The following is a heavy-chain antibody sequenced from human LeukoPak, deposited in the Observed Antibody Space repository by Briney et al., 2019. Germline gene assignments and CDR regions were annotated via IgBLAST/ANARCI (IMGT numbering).Heavy chain of an antibody. CDR3: SRTHEGEAY. V-gene: IGHV1-18*01. CDR2: ITTHNGNT. J-gene: IGHJ4*02. CDR1: GYTFTSYG. Sequence: ASVKVSCKASGYTFTSYGISWVRQAPGQGLEWMGWITTHNGNTNYAQKLQGRVTMTTDTSTNTAYMELKSLRSDDTAVYYCSRTHEGEAYWGQGTLVTVSS.